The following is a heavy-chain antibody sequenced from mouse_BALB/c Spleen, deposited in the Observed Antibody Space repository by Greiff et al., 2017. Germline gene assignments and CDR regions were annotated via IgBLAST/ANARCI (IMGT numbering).Heavy chain of an antibody. CDR2: ISYDGSN. CDR1: GYSITSGYY. J-gene: IGHJ4*01. Sequence: DVQLQESGPGLVKPSQSLSLTCSVTGYSITSGYYWNWIRQFPGNKLEWMGYISYDGSNNYNPSLKNRISITRDTSKNQFFLKLNSVTTEDTATYYCAREDGYAMDYWGQGTSVTVSS. V-gene: IGHV3-6*02. CDR3: AREDGYAMDY.